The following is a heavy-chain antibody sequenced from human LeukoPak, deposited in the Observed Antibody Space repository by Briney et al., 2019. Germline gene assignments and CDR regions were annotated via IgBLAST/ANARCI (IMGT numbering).Heavy chain of an antibody. CDR1: GFTFTNYW. D-gene: IGHD1-26*01. V-gene: IGHV3-7*01. CDR3: ARDIPRGSTHLDY. CDR2: IKGDGSRK. J-gene: IGHJ4*02. Sequence: PGGSLRLSCAASGFTFTNYWMTWVRQAPGKGLEWVASIKGDGSRKNYGDSVKGRFTVSRDNAENSLYLQMNILRVEDTAVYYCARDIPRGSTHLDYWGQGTLVTVSA.